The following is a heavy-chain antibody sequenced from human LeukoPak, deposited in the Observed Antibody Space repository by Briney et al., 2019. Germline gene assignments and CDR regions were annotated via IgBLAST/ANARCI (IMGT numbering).Heavy chain of an antibody. CDR3: ARDHYSRNDH. CDR1: GFTFSTYS. D-gene: IGHD6-13*01. Sequence: PGGSLRLSCAASGFTFSTYSMTWVRQAPREELEWVSYISGSSSTIYYAGSVKGRFTISRDNAKNSLYLQMNSLRDEDTVVYYCARDHYSRNDHWGQGTLVTVSS. J-gene: IGHJ4*02. V-gene: IGHV3-48*02. CDR2: ISGSSSTI.